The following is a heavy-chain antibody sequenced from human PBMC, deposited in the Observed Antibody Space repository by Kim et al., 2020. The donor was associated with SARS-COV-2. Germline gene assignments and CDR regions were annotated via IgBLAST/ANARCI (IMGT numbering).Heavy chain of an antibody. D-gene: IGHD1-26*01. Sequence: SETLSLTCAVSGGSISSSNWWSWVRQPPGKGLEWIGEIYHSGSTNYNPSLKSRVTISVDKSKNQFSLKLSSVTAADTAVYYCARDSGSHYRAAFDIWGQGTMVTVSS. V-gene: IGHV4-4*02. CDR1: GGSISSSNW. CDR3: ARDSGSHYRAAFDI. J-gene: IGHJ3*02. CDR2: IYHSGST.